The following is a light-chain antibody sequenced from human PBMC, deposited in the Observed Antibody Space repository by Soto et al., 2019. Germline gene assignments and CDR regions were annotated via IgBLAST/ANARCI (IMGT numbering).Light chain of an antibody. CDR2: WAS. Sequence: DIVMTQSPDSLRVSLGERATITCTSSLNIYFRSNNRNYLAWYQQKSGQPPKLLIYWASTREPGVPDRFSGSGSGTYFTRTIDNVQPDDVAVYYCQQYYTTPLTFGGGTRVDIK. J-gene: IGKJ4*01. CDR3: QQYYTTPLT. V-gene: IGKV4-1*01. CDR1: LNIYFRSNNRNY.